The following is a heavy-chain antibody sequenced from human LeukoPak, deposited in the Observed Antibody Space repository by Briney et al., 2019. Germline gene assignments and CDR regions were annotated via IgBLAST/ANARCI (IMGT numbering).Heavy chain of an antibody. D-gene: IGHD3-10*01. Sequence: GGSLRLSCAASGFTFSDYYMSWIRQPPGKGLEWVSYISSSGTTIYYADSARGRFTVSRDNAKNSLYLQMDSLSAEDTAVYYCASLRGVNRWGRGTLVTVSS. CDR3: ASLRGVNR. V-gene: IGHV3-11*01. CDR1: GFTFSDYY. CDR2: ISSSGTTI. J-gene: IGHJ4*02.